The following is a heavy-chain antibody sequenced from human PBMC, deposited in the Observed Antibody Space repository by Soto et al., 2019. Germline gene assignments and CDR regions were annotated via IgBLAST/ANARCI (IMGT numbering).Heavy chain of an antibody. CDR1: GGSISSGGYS. Sequence: PSETLSLTCAASGGSISSGGYSWGWIRQPPGKGLEWIGYIYHSGSTYYNPSLKSRVTISVDRSKNQFSLKLSSVTAADTAVYYCARGGYSYGISYCYYYGMDVWGQGTTVTVSS. CDR2: IYHSGST. D-gene: IGHD5-18*01. CDR3: ARGGYSYGISYCYYYGMDV. V-gene: IGHV4-30-2*01. J-gene: IGHJ6*02.